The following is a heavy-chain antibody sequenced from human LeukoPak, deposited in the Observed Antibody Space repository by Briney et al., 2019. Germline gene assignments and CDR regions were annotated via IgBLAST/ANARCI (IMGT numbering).Heavy chain of an antibody. D-gene: IGHD5-18*01. CDR3: ARVGYSNSYEY. Sequence: ASVNVSCKASGYTFTSYGISWVRQAPGQGLEWMGWMNPNTDNRGYAQRFQGRVTITWDTSISTAYMELTSLRSEDTALYYCARVGYSNSYEYWGQGTPVTVSS. V-gene: IGHV1-8*03. CDR2: MNPNTDNR. CDR1: GYTFTSYG. J-gene: IGHJ4*02.